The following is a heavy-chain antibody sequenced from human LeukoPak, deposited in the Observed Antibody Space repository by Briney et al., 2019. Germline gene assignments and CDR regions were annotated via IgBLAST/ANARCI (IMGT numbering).Heavy chain of an antibody. Sequence: ASVKVSCKASGYTFTSYGISWVRQAPGQGLEWMGWISAYNGNTNYAQKLQGRVTMTTDTSTSTAYMELRSLRSDDTAVYYCVREMRYYDSSRPYFTWDPWGQGTLLTVSS. D-gene: IGHD3-22*01. CDR1: GYTFTSYG. CDR3: VREMRYYDSSRPYFTWDP. CDR2: ISAYNGNT. J-gene: IGHJ5*02. V-gene: IGHV1-18*01.